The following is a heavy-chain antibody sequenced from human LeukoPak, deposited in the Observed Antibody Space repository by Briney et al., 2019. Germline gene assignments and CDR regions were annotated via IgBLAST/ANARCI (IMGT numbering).Heavy chain of an antibody. J-gene: IGHJ3*02. D-gene: IGHD1-26*01. V-gene: IGHV3-23*01. CDR1: GFTFSSYG. CDR2: ISGSGGST. Sequence: GGSLRLSCAASGFTFSSYGMSWVRQAPGKGLEWVSAISGSGGSTYYADSVKGRFTISRDNSKNTLYLQMNSLRAEDAAVYYRAKGSIVGATRTAFDIWGQGTMVTVSS. CDR3: AKGSIVGATRTAFDI.